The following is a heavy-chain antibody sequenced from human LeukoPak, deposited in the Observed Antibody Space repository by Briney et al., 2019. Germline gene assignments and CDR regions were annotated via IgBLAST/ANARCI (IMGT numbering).Heavy chain of an antibody. D-gene: IGHD3-22*01. CDR2: INPNSGGT. Sequence: ASVKVSCKASGYTFTGYYMHWVRQAPGQGLGWMGRINPNSGGTNYAQKFQGRVTMTRDTSISTAYMELSRLRSDDTAVYYCARGNFIYDSSGYPNDYWGQGTLVTVSS. CDR3: ARGNFIYDSSGYPNDY. J-gene: IGHJ4*02. V-gene: IGHV1-2*06. CDR1: GYTFTGYY.